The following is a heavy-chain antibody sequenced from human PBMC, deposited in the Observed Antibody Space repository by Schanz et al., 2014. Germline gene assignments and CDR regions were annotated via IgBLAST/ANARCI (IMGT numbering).Heavy chain of an antibody. CDR2: LWHDGSKK. D-gene: IGHD5-12*01. J-gene: IGHJ4*02. CDR3: ARDFDGYGPHRDY. CDR1: GFTFSSYD. Sequence: QVQLVESGGGVVQPGRSLRLSCVASGFTFSSYDVFWVRQAPGKGLEWVAILWHDGSKKYYADSVKGRFTVSRDNSKNTLYLQLNSLRAEDTAVYYCARDFDGYGPHRDYWGQGSLVTVSS. V-gene: IGHV3-33*01.